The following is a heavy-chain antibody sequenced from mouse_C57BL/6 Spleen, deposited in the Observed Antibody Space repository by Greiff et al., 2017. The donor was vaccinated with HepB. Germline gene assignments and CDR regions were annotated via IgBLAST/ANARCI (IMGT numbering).Heavy chain of an antibody. Sequence: QVQLKQSGAELMKPGASVKLSCTASGYTFTGYWIEWVKQRPGHGLEWIGEILPGSGSTNYNEKFKGKATFTADTSSNTAYMQLSSLTTEDSAIYYCARRGLGLRVDYAMDYWGQGTSVTVSS. V-gene: IGHV1-9*01. CDR2: ILPGSGST. CDR1: GYTFTGYW. D-gene: IGHD2-4*01. J-gene: IGHJ4*01. CDR3: ARRGLGLRVDYAMDY.